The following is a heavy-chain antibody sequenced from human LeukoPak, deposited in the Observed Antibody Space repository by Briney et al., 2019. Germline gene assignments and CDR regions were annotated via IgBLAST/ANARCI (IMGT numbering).Heavy chain of an antibody. J-gene: IGHJ4*02. Sequence: PGGSLRLSCTASGFTFSTYTMNWVRQAPGKGLEWVSSISSSSGYIYYADSVKGRFTVSRDNAENSVYLQMNSLRAEDTAMYYCARKYYYDSSTYYSFDNWGLGTLVTVSS. CDR2: ISSSSGYI. CDR3: ARKYYYDSSTYYSFDN. D-gene: IGHD3-22*01. CDR1: GFTFSTYT. V-gene: IGHV3-21*01.